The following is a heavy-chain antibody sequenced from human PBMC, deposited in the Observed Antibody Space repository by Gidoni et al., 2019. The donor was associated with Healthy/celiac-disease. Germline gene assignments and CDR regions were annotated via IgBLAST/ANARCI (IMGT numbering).Heavy chain of an antibody. J-gene: IGHJ4*02. V-gene: IGHV3-73*01. Sequence: EVQLVESGGGLVQPVGSLKLACAPSRFTFSGSAMHWVRQASGQGLEWVGRIRSKANSYATAYAASVKGRFTISRDDSKNTAYLQMNSLKTEDTAVYYCTSKWLGDWGQGTLVTVSS. CDR3: TSKWLGD. CDR2: IRSKANSYAT. D-gene: IGHD6-19*01. CDR1: RFTFSGSA.